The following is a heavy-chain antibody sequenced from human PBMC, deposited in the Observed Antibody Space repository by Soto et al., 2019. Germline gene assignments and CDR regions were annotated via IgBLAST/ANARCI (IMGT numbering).Heavy chain of an antibody. Sequence: EVQLVESGGGLVQPGGSLRLSCEASGFTFRNYDMHWVRQGTGKGQEWVSGISAAGDPDYADSVEGRFTISRENAQNSFFLQMNILGVGATAVYYGARTDRDFYGLDVWGQGTTVSVSS. J-gene: IGHJ6*02. CDR3: ARTDRDFYGLDV. V-gene: IGHV3-13*05. CDR2: ISAAGDP. CDR1: GFTFRNYD.